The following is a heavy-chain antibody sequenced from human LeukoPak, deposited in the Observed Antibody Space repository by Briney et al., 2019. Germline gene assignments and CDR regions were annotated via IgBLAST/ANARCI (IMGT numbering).Heavy chain of an antibody. D-gene: IGHD1-20*01. J-gene: IGHJ3*02. Sequence: SETLSLTCTVSGGSISSYYWSWIRQPAGKGLEWIGRIYTSGSTNYNPSLKSRVTMSVDTSKNQFSLKLSSVTAADTAVYYCARDDPHNWNHGLVAFDIWGQGTMVTVSS. V-gene: IGHV4-4*07. CDR1: GGSISSYY. CDR2: IYTSGST. CDR3: ARDDPHNWNHGLVAFDI.